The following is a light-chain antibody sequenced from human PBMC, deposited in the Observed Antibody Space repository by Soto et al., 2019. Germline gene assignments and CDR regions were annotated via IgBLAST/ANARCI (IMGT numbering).Light chain of an antibody. CDR3: RQALQAPWT. V-gene: IGKV2-28*01. CDR2: LTS. Sequence: IVMTQSPLSLPVTPGEPASISCRSSQSLLHRNGYYYLDLYLQKPGPSPQLLIYLTSNRASGVPDRVSGSGSGTDFTLKISRVEAEDGGVYSSRQALQAPWTFGQGTKVESK. J-gene: IGKJ1*01. CDR1: QSLLHRNGYYY.